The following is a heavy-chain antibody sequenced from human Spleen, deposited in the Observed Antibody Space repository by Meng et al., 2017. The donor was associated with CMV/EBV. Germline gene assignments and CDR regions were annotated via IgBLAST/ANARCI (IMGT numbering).Heavy chain of an antibody. J-gene: IGHJ4*02. D-gene: IGHD1-26*01. CDR3: ATRVPIVGVTSGLIGGYFDY. Sequence: GGSLRLSCKASGFMFSNYVMHWVRQAPGKGLEWVANIKEDGSEKYYVDSVKGRFTISRDNAKKSLYLQMNSLRAEDTAVYYCATRVPIVGVTSGLIGGYFDYWGQGMLVTVSS. V-gene: IGHV3-7*01. CDR1: GFMFSNYV. CDR2: IKEDGSEK.